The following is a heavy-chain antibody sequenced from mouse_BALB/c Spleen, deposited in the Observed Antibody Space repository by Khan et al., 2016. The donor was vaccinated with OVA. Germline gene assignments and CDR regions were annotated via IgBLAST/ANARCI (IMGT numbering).Heavy chain of an antibody. J-gene: IGHJ2*01. V-gene: IGHV5-17*02. CDR3: ARSGGNDFDY. CDR2: ISSGSSTI. D-gene: IGHD2-1*01. Sequence: EVELVESGGGLVQPGGSRKLSCAASGFTFSSFGMHWVRQAPEKGLEWVAYISSGSSTIYYADTVKGRFTISRDNPKNTLFLQMNSLRSEDTAVYYGARSGGNDFDYWGQGTTLTVSS. CDR1: GFTFSSFG.